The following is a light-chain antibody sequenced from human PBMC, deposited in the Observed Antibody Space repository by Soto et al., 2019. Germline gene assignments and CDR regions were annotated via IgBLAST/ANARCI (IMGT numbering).Light chain of an antibody. CDR3: TSWTTSTTMI. J-gene: IGLJ2*01. Sequence: QSALTQPASVSGSPGQSITISCTGTSSDIGAYNFGSWYQQHPGKAPKLMLYDVNIRPSGVSNRFSGSKSGNTASLTISGHQAEDEADYYCTSWTTSTTMIFGGGTKVTVL. CDR2: DVN. V-gene: IGLV2-14*03. CDR1: SSDIGAYNF.